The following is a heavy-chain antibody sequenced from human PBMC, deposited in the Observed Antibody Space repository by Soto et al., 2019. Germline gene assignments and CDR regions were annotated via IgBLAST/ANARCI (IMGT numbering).Heavy chain of an antibody. CDR3: AGWLARRNYYYYYMDV. CDR2: ISSSSSYI. CDR1: GFTFSSYS. D-gene: IGHD6-19*01. V-gene: IGHV3-21*01. Sequence: EVQLVESGGGLVKPGGSLRLSCAASGFTFSSYSMNWVRQAPGKGLEWVSSISSSSSYIYYADSVKGRFTISRDNAKNSLYLQMNSLRAEDTAVYYCAGWLARRNYYYYYMDVWGKGTTVTVSS. J-gene: IGHJ6*03.